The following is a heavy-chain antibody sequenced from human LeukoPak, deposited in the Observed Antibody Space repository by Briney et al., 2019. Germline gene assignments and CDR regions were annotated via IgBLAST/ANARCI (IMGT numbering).Heavy chain of an antibody. CDR2: INPNSGGT. Sequence: GSVKVSCEASGYTFTGYYMHWVRQAPGQGLEWMGRINPNSGGTNYAQKFQGRVSMTRDTSISTAYMELSRLRSDDTAVYYCARTTNNFNYYEIDYWGQGTLVTVSS. CDR1: GYTFTGYY. D-gene: IGHD3-22*01. V-gene: IGHV1-2*06. J-gene: IGHJ4*02. CDR3: ARTTNNFNYYEIDY.